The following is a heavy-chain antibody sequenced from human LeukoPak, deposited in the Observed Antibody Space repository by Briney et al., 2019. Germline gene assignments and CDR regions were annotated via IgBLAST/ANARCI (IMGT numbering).Heavy chain of an antibody. J-gene: IGHJ6*02. Sequence: PSETLSLTCAVSGGSFRGDYWSWIRQPPGKGLEWVGEIYHSGSTNYNPSLKSRVTISVDTSTNQVSLKLSSVTAADTARYFCARENSGGSYPLPMYYYGRDVGGQG. D-gene: IGHD1-26*01. CDR3: ARENSGGSYPLPMYYYGRDV. CDR1: GGSFRGDY. CDR2: IYHSGST. V-gene: IGHV4-34*01.